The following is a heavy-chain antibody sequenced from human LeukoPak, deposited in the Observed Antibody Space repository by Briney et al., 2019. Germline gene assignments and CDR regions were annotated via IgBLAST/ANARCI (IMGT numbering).Heavy chain of an antibody. CDR1: GVTLSSNY. J-gene: IGHJ4*02. D-gene: IGHD5-24*01. V-gene: IGHV3-53*01. CDR2: LYSGGST. CDR3: ARVGVEMATMASFFDY. Sequence: GGSLRLSCAASGVTLSSNYMSGVRQAPGKGVEWVSVLYSGGSTYYTDSVKGRFAISRDNSKNTLSLQMNSLRAEGTAVYYCARVGVEMATMASFFDYWGQGTLVTVSS.